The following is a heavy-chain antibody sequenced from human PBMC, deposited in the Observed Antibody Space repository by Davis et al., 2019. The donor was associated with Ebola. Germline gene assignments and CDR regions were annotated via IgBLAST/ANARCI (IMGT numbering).Heavy chain of an antibody. Sequence: MPSETLSLTCAVYGGPFSDYYWSWIRQPPGKGLEWIGEINDSGNTNYNPSLKSRVTISVDTSKNQFSLKLSSVTAADTAVYYCARGCRSLGKDAFDIWGQGTMVTVSS. V-gene: IGHV4-34*01. J-gene: IGHJ3*02. D-gene: IGHD7-27*01. CDR3: ARGCRSLGKDAFDI. CDR2: INDSGNT. CDR1: GGPFSDYY.